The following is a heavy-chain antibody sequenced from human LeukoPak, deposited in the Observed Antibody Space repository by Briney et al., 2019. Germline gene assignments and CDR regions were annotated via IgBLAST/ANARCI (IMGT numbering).Heavy chain of an antibody. J-gene: IGHJ4*02. Sequence: SQTLSLTCTVSGGSISSGDYYWSWIRQPPGKGLEWIGYIYYSGSTYYNPSLKSRVTISVDTSKNQFSLKLSSVTAADTAVYYCARDHHDAEGYLEYWGQGTLVTVPS. CDR2: IYYSGST. V-gene: IGHV4-30-4*08. CDR3: ARDHHDAEGYLEY. CDR1: GGSISSGDYY. D-gene: IGHD2-15*01.